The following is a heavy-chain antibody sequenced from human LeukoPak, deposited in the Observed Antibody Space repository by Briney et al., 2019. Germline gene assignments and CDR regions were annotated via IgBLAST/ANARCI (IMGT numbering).Heavy chain of an antibody. D-gene: IGHD6-19*01. J-gene: IGHJ4*02. CDR1: GDSVSSNSGA. V-gene: IGHV6-1*01. CDR3: ARGGTSSGPGFDY. Sequence: SQTLSLTCAIPGDSVSSNSGAWNWIRQSPSRGLEWLGRTYYRSKWYNEYAVSVKSRISINPDTSKNQFSLQLNSVTPEDTAVYYCARGGTSSGPGFDYWGQGTPVIVSA. CDR2: TYYRSKWYN.